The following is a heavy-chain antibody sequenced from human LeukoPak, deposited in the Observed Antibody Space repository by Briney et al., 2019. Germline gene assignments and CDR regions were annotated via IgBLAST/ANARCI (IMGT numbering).Heavy chain of an antibody. CDR3: AREPYSSNWLPHSWDYYYGMDV. D-gene: IGHD6-13*01. Sequence: SETLSLTCTVSGGSISSYYWSWIRQPAGKGLEWIGRIYTSGSTNYNPSLKSRVTMSVDTSKNQFSLKLSSVTAADTAVYYCAREPYSSNWLPHSWDYYYGMDVWGQGTTVTVSS. CDR2: IYTSGST. CDR1: GGSISSYY. J-gene: IGHJ6*02. V-gene: IGHV4-4*07.